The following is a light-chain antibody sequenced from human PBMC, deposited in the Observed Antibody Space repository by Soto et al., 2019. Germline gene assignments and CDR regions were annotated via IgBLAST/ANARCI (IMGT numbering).Light chain of an antibody. Sequence: IVMTQSPATLSVSPGERATLSCRASQSVSSSLAWYQHKPGQAPRLLMYGASTRATGVPARFSGSGSGTEFTLTISSLQSEDFAVYYCQQYSDWPRTFGQGTTVEIK. CDR1: QSVSSS. CDR3: QQYSDWPRT. J-gene: IGKJ1*01. V-gene: IGKV3-15*01. CDR2: GAS.